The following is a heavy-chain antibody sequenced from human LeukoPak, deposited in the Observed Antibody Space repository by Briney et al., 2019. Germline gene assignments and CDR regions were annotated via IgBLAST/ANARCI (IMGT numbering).Heavy chain of an antibody. J-gene: IGHJ5*02. CDR3: ARDPRWLTPDCTSTSCYENYFDP. CDR2: IFHDGGA. CDR1: GYSISNGYQ. Sequence: PSETLSLTCDVSGYSISNGYQWAWIRQSPGRGLEWIGTIFHDGGAHYNPSLGSLVVISIDTSKNQFSLRLRSVTVADTAVYYCARDPRWLTPDCTSTSCYENYFDPWGRGTLVTVSS. D-gene: IGHD2-2*01. V-gene: IGHV4-38-2*02.